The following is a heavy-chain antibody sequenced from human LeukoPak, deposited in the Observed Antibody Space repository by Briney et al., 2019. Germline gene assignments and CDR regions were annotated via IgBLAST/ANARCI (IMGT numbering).Heavy chain of an antibody. J-gene: IGHJ4*02. Sequence: GGSLRLSCAASQFIFSTYGMNWVRQAPGKGLEWVSYISSISSTIYYSDSVKGRFTISRDNAKNSLYLQMNSLRAEDTAVYYCARDGASYSNYEGNFDYWGQGTLVTVSS. CDR3: ARDGASYSNYEGNFDY. V-gene: IGHV3-48*01. CDR2: ISSISSTI. CDR1: QFIFSTYG. D-gene: IGHD4-11*01.